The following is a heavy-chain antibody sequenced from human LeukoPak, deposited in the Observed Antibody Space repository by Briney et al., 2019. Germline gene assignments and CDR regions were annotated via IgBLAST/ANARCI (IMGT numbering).Heavy chain of an antibody. CDR1: GFTFSSYA. CDR3: AKIGGWPVDY. Sequence: PGGSLRLSCAASGFTFSSYAMSWVRQAPGKGLEWVSAISGSGGSTYYADSVKGRFTISRDNSKTTVYLQMNSLRAEDTAVYYCAKIGGWPVDYWGQGTLVTVSS. CDR2: ISGSGGST. J-gene: IGHJ4*02. V-gene: IGHV3-23*01.